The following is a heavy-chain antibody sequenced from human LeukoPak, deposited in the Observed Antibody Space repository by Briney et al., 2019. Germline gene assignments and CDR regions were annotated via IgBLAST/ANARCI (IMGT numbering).Heavy chain of an antibody. CDR3: ARGGSSGWYLYYYYGMDV. J-gene: IGHJ6*02. D-gene: IGHD6-19*01. V-gene: IGHV3-13*01. CDR1: GFTFSSYD. CDR2: ICTAGDT. Sequence: SGGSLRLSCAASGFTFSSYDMHWVRQATGKGLEWVSAICTAGDTYYPGSVKGRFTISRENAKNSLYLQMNSLRAGDTAVYYCARGGSSGWYLYYYYGMDVWGQGTTVTVSS.